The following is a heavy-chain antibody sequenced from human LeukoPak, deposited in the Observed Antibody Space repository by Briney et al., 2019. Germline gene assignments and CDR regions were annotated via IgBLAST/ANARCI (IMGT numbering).Heavy chain of an antibody. J-gene: IGHJ4*02. CDR1: GFTFSDYY. CDR3: ARDPTEMATPYFDY. Sequence: GGSLRLSCAASGFTFSDYYMSWIRQAPGKGLEWVSYISSSGSTIYYADSVKGRFTISRDNAKNSLYLQMNSLRAEDTAVYYCARDPTEMATPYFDYWGQGTLVTVSS. D-gene: IGHD5-24*01. V-gene: IGHV3-11*04. CDR2: ISSSGSTI.